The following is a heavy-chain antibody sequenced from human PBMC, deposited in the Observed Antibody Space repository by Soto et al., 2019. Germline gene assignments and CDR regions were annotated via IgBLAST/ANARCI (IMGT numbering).Heavy chain of an antibody. J-gene: IGHJ6*02. V-gene: IGHV3-7*05. D-gene: IGHD3-3*01. Sequence: GGSLRLSCAASGFTFSSFWMSWVRQAPGKGLEWVANIKQDGSEKYYVDSVKGRFTISRDNAKNSLYLQMNSLRAEDTAVYYCARDNYDFWSGYYTYYGMDVWGQGTTVTVSS. CDR3: ARDNYDFWSGYYTYYGMDV. CDR1: GFTFSSFW. CDR2: IKQDGSEK.